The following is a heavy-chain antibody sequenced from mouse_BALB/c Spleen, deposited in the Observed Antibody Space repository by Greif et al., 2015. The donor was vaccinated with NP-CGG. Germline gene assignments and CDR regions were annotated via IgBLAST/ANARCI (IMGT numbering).Heavy chain of an antibody. D-gene: IGHD1-1*01. CDR3: TRSIGSITTVVADY. Sequence: VQLKESGTVLARPGASVKMPCKASGYSFTSYWMHWVKQRPGQGLEWIGAIYPGNSDTSYNQKFKGKAKLTAVTSASTAYMELSSLTNEDSAVYYCTRSIGSITTVVADYWGQGTTLTVSS. V-gene: IGHV1-5*01. CDR1: GYSFTSYW. CDR2: IYPGNSDT. J-gene: IGHJ2*01.